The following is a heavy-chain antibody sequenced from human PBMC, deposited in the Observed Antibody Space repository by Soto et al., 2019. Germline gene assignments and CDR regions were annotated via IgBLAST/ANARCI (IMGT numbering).Heavy chain of an antibody. Sequence: ASVEVSCKASGYTFTIYGIIWVRQAPGQGLEWMGWISAYNGNTNYAQKLQGRVTMTTDTSKNQFSLKLSSVTAADTAVYYCARDTVVVAATRYRAFDIWGQGTMVTVSS. CDR1: GYTFTIYG. V-gene: IGHV1-18*01. CDR2: ISAYNGNT. D-gene: IGHD2-15*01. J-gene: IGHJ3*02. CDR3: ARDTVVVAATRYRAFDI.